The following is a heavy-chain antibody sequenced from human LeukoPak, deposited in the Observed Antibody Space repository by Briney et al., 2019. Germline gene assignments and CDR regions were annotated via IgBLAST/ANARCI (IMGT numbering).Heavy chain of an antibody. D-gene: IGHD3-16*02. CDR3: ATSSLPPVELSLPFDY. CDR2: FDPEDGET. CDR1: GYTLTELS. Sequence: GASVKVSCEVSGYTLTELSMHWVRQAPGKGLEWMGGFDPEDGETIYAQKFQGRVTMTENTSTDTAYMELSSLRSEDTAVYYCATSSLPPVELSLPFDYWGQGTLVTVSS. V-gene: IGHV1-24*01. J-gene: IGHJ4*02.